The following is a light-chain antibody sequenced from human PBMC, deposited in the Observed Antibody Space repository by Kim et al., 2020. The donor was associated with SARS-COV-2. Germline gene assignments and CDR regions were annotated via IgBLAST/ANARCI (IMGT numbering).Light chain of an antibody. CDR3: GADHGSGSNFVYV. V-gene: IGLV9-49*01. CDR2: VGPGRMVG. J-gene: IGLJ1*01. Sequence: TCTRTSGYRNVQVDWYQQRSGKGPHFVMRVGPGRMVGSKGDGVPDRFSVWGSGLNRYLTIKNIQEEDESDFHCGADHGSGSNFVYVFGPGTKVTVL. CDR1: SGYRNVQ.